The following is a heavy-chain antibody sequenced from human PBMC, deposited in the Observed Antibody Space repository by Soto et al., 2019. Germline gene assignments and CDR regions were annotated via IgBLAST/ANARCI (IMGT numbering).Heavy chain of an antibody. J-gene: IGHJ3*02. CDR2: ISANNGNT. V-gene: IGHV1-18*01. CDR1: GYTFTSYG. CDR3: ARDRHKKDSFDI. Sequence: QVQLVQSGAEVKKPGASVKVSCKASGYTFTSYGISWVRQAPGQGLEWMGWISANNGNTNYAQKLQGRVTMTTYTSTSTDYMELRSLRSDETAVYYCARDRHKKDSFDIWGQGTMVTVSS.